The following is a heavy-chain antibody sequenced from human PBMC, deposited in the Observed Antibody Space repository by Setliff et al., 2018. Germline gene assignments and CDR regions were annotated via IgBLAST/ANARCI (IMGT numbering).Heavy chain of an antibody. J-gene: IGHJ4*02. D-gene: IGHD1-26*01. CDR2: LHTSGSI. Sequence: LSLTCTVSGGSISSGTYYWSWIRQPAGKGLEWIGRLHTSGSIDYNPSLKSRVTISVDTSKNQFSLRLRSVTAADTAVYFCARDNTMVGATDYWGLGTLVTVSS. CDR1: GGSISSGTYY. CDR3: ARDNTMVGATDY. V-gene: IGHV4-61*02.